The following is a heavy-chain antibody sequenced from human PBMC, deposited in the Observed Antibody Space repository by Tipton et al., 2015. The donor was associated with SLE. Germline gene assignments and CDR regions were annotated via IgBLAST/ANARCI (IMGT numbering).Heavy chain of an antibody. J-gene: IGHJ4*02. V-gene: IGHV4-38-2*01. CDR3: ARGVVVVAATYPYYFDY. CDR1: GYSISSGYY. D-gene: IGHD2-15*01. Sequence: TLSLTCAVSGYSISSGYYWGWIRQPPGKGLEWIGSIYHSGSTYYNPSLKSQVTISVDTSKNQISLKLSSVTAADTAVYYCARGVVVVAATYPYYFDYWGQRTLVTVPS. CDR2: IYHSGST.